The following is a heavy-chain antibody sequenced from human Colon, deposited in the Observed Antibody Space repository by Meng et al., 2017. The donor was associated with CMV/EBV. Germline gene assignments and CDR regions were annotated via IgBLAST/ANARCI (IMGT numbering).Heavy chain of an antibody. D-gene: IGHD2-15*01. J-gene: IGHJ5*02. CDR2: IFYTGST. CDR1: GGSISSGDDY. Sequence: SETLSLTCTVSGGSISSGDDYWSWIRQHPEKDLEWIGYIFYTGSTYYNPSPSLKSRVSISVDTSKNQFSLKLTSVTAADTAVYYCVRQHCSGGMCHQFDPWGQGIPVTVSS. V-gene: IGHV4-31*03. CDR3: VRQHCSGGMCHQFDP.